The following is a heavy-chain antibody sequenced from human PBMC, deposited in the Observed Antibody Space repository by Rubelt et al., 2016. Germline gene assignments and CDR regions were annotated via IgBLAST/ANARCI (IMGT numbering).Heavy chain of an antibody. V-gene: IGHV1-3*01. CDR1: GYTFTSYA. J-gene: IGHJ4*02. D-gene: IGHD1-26*01. Sequence: QVQLVQSGAEVKKTGASVKVSCQASGYTFTSYAMHWVRQSPGQRLEWMGWFHAGNGNTKYSQKLQGRVTITRDTAAITAYMELSSLRSEDTAVYYCARDIYSGSYYGYWGQGTLVTVSS. CDR2: FHAGNGNT. CDR3: ARDIYSGSYYGY.